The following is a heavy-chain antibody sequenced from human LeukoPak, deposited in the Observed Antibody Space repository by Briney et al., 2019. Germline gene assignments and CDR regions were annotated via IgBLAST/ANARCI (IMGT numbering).Heavy chain of an antibody. CDR3: ARDVPAAAGNWFDP. CDR2: IYYSGST. V-gene: IGHV4-61*01. CDR1: GGSISSSSYY. J-gene: IGHJ5*02. D-gene: IGHD2-2*01. Sequence: SETLSLTCTVSGGSISSSSYYWSWIRQPPGKGLEWIGYIYYSGSTNYNPSLKSRVTISVDTSKNQFSLKLSSVTAADTAVYYCARDVPAAAGNWFDPWGQGTLVTVSS.